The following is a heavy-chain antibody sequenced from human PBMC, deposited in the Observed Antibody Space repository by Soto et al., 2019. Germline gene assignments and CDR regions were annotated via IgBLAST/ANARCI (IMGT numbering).Heavy chain of an antibody. CDR2: INAGNGNT. Sequence: GASVKVSCKASGYTFTSYAMHWVRQAPGQRLEWMGWINAGNGNTKYSQKFQGRVTVTRDTSASTAYMELSSLRSEDTAVYYCARGIWAAAGTNAFDIWGQGTMVTVSS. CDR3: ARGIWAAAGTNAFDI. V-gene: IGHV1-3*01. CDR1: GYTFTSYA. D-gene: IGHD6-13*01. J-gene: IGHJ3*02.